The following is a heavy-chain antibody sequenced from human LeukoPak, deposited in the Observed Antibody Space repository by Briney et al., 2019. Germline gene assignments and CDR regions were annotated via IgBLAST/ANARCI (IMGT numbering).Heavy chain of an antibody. Sequence: PGGSLRLSCAASGFTFSSYAMSWVRQAPGKGLEWVSAISSSGGSTYYAASVKGRFTISRDNSKNTLYLQMNSLRAEDTAVYYCASQGGQITTAPGMDVWGQGTTVTVSS. CDR1: GFTFSSYA. CDR2: ISSSGGST. J-gene: IGHJ6*02. D-gene: IGHD3-22*01. CDR3: ASQGGQITTAPGMDV. V-gene: IGHV3-23*01.